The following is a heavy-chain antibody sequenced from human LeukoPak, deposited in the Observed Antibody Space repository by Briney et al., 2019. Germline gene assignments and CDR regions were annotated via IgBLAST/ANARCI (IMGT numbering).Heavy chain of an antibody. Sequence: GESLKISCKGFGYTFTNYWVGWVRQMPGKGLEWMGTIYPNNSDSRYNPSFRGQVTISVDRSITTAYLLWKSLKASDTAIYYCALSNEAFDSAGYFDYWGQGTLVTVSS. V-gene: IGHV5-51*01. D-gene: IGHD3-22*01. CDR2: IYPNNSDS. CDR3: ALSNEAFDSAGYFDY. J-gene: IGHJ4*02. CDR1: GYTFTNYW.